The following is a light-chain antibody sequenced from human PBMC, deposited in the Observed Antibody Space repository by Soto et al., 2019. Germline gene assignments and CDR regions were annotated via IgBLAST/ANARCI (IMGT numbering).Light chain of an antibody. CDR2: EAS. CDR1: QSLVHSDANTY. J-gene: IGKJ1*01. V-gene: IGKV2-30*02. Sequence: DVVMTQSPLSLPVTLGQPASISCRSSQSLVHSDANTYLTWFQQRPGQAPRRLIYEASTRAIRAPDRFSGSGSGTDFTLTISGLEPEDVAVYYCQHFMNSLWTFGQGTKVDIK. CDR3: QHFMNSLWT.